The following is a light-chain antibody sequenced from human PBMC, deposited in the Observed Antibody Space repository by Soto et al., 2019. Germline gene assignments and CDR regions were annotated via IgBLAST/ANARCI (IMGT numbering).Light chain of an antibody. V-gene: IGLV2-14*01. CDR3: SAYTGSSTLGV. Sequence: QSALTQPASVSGAPGQWITISCTGTSSDVGGYNYVSWYQQHPGKAPKLMIYDVSNRPSGVSNRFTGSKSGNTASLAISGLQAEDEADYYCSAYTGSSTLGVFGGGTHQPAL. CDR2: DVS. J-gene: IGLJ7*02. CDR1: SSDVGGYNY.